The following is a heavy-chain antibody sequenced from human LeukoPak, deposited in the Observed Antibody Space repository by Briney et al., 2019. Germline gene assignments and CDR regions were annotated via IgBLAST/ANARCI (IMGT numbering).Heavy chain of an antibody. D-gene: IGHD3-22*01. CDR3: ARDGGYDSSGYRGSWFDP. V-gene: IGHV1-2*02. J-gene: IGHJ5*02. Sequence: ASVKVSCKASGYTFTGYYMHWVRQAPGQGLEWMGWINPNSGGTNYAQKFQGRVTMTRDTSISTAYMELSRLRSDDTAVYYCARDGGYDSSGYRGSWFDPWGQGTLVTVSS. CDR2: INPNSGGT. CDR1: GYTFTGYY.